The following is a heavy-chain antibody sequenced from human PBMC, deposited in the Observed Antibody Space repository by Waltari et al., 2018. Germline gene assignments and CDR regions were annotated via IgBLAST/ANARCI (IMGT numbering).Heavy chain of an antibody. Sequence: QVQLQQSGPGLVKPSQTLSLTCAISGDRVSSNSAAWTWFRQSPSRGLEWLGRTNYSSKWYNEYEVSVKSRITSNPDTSKNQFSLQLKSGTPEDTAVYYCARAERRVLAATGLDRWGQGTLVTVSS. CDR2: TNYSSKWYN. V-gene: IGHV6-1*01. J-gene: IGHJ4*02. CDR3: ARAERRVLAATGLDR. D-gene: IGHD2-15*01. CDR1: GDRVSSNSAA.